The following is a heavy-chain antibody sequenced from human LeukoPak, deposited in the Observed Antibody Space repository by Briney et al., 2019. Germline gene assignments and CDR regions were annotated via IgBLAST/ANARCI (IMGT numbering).Heavy chain of an antibody. V-gene: IGHV3-7*01. CDR3: ARIYYDTSGDD. J-gene: IGHJ4*02. CDR2: IKQDGSEK. D-gene: IGHD3-22*01. Sequence: PGGSLRLSCAASEFTFGSYWMSWVRQAPGKGLEWVANIKQDGSEKYYMDSVKGRFTVSRDNAKKSLYLQMNSLRAEHTAVYYCARIYYDTSGDDWGQGTLVTVSS. CDR1: EFTFGSYW.